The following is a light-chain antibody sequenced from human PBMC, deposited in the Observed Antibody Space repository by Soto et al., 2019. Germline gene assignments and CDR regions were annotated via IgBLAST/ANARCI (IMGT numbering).Light chain of an antibody. CDR1: QSVNNY. Sequence: EIVLTQSPATLSLSPGERATLSCRASQSVNNYLAWYQQKPGQAPRLLIYDASSRATDIPAMFSGSGSRTDFTLTISSLEPEDFATYYCHQRSNWPLTFGGGTKVEIK. V-gene: IGKV3-11*01. CDR3: HQRSNWPLT. J-gene: IGKJ4*01. CDR2: DAS.